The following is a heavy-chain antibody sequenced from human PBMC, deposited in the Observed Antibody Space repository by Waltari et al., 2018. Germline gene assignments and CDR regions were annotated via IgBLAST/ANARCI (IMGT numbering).Heavy chain of an antibody. V-gene: IGHV4-39*07. CDR1: GGSISSSSYY. CDR2: IYYSGST. J-gene: IGHJ4*02. CDR3: ARDQDDSSGYPDY. D-gene: IGHD3-22*01. Sequence: QLQLQESGPGLVKPSETLSLTCTVSGGSISSSSYYWGWIRQPPGKGLEWIGSIYYSGSTYYNPSLKSRVTISVDTSKNQFSLKLSSVTAADTAVYYCARDQDDSSGYPDYWGQGTLVTVSS.